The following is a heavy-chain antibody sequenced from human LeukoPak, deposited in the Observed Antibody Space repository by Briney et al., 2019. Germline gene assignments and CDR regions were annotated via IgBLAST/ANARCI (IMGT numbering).Heavy chain of an antibody. CDR2: ISYDGSNK. V-gene: IGHV3-30*03. CDR1: GFTFSSYG. CDR3: ARGSPAPLQLWFSAPFDY. Sequence: PGGSLRLSCAASGFTFSSYGMHWVRQAPGKGLEWVAVISYDGSNKYYADSVKGRFTISRDNSKNTLYLQMNSLRAEDTAVYYCARGSPAPLQLWFSAPFDYWGQGTLVTVSS. D-gene: IGHD5-18*01. J-gene: IGHJ4*02.